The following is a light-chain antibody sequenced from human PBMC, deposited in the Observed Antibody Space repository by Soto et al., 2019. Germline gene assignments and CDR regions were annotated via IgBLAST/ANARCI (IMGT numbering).Light chain of an antibody. Sequence: DIQTTQSPSSLSAAIGDRVTITCRASQSIKNYLNWYQHKPGAAPKLLIFGASNLESGVPSRFSGSGSGTEFTLSISSLQPEDFATYYCQQGYSTTPITFGQGTRLEIK. CDR3: QQGYSTTPIT. CDR2: GAS. CDR1: QSIKNY. J-gene: IGKJ5*01. V-gene: IGKV1-39*01.